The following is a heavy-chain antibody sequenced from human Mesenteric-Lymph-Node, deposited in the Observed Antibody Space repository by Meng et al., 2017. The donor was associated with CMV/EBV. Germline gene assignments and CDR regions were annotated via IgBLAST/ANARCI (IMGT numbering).Heavy chain of an antibody. D-gene: IGHD3-10*01. CDR2: INHSGST. V-gene: IGHV4-34*01. Sequence: YGGSFSDYYWNWIRQPPGKGLEWIGEINHSGSTNYNPSLKSRVTMSVDTSKNHFSLKLNSVTAADTAVYYCARGRLLWFGSSNGFDPWGLGILVTVSS. CDR1: GGSFSDYY. CDR3: ARGRLLWFGSSNGFDP. J-gene: IGHJ5*02.